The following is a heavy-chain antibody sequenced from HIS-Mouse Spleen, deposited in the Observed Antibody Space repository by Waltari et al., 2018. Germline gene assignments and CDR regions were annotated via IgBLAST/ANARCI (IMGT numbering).Heavy chain of an antibody. D-gene: IGHD6-6*01. V-gene: IGHV4-39*07. CDR3: ASRYSSSSQFGY. J-gene: IGHJ4*02. CDR1: GGSISSSSYY. CDR2: IYYSGRT. Sequence: QLQLQESGPGLVKPSETLSLTCTVSGGSISSSSYYWGWIRQPPGKGLEWIGSIYYSGRTYNNPSLKSRVTISVDTSKTQFSLKLSSVTAADTAVYYCASRYSSSSQFGYWGQGTLVTVSS.